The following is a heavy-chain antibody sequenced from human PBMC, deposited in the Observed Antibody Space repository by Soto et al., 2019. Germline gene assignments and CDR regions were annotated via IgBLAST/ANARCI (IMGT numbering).Heavy chain of an antibody. CDR1: GGSFSGYY. J-gene: IGHJ6*02. CDR3: ARESVAAAGFYYYYYGMDV. D-gene: IGHD6-13*01. CDR2: INHSGST. V-gene: IGHV4-34*01. Sequence: PSETLSLTCAVYGGSFSGYYWSWIRQPPGKGLEWIGEINHSGSTNYNPSLKSRVTISVDTSKNQFSLKLSSVTAADTAVYYCARESVAAAGFYYYYYGMDVWGQGTTV.